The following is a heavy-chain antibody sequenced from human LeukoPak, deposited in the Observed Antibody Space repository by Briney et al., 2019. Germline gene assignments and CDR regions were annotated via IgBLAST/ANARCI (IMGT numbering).Heavy chain of an antibody. D-gene: IGHD6-13*01. CDR3: ARKSTSSWSFDY. Sequence: SETLSLTCTVSGGSISGFSWSWIRQPPGKGLEWIGYIYYSGSTDYNPSLKSRVTMSVDMSKNQFSLKLISTTAADTAVYYCARKSTSSWSFDYWGQGTLVTVSS. J-gene: IGHJ4*02. CDR1: GGSISGFS. V-gene: IGHV4-59*08. CDR2: IYYSGST.